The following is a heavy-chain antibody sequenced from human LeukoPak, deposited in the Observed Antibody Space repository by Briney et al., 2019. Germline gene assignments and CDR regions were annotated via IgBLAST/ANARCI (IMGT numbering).Heavy chain of an antibody. D-gene: IGHD6-25*01. CDR2: ISYDGSNK. Sequence: PGGSLRLSCAASGFTFSSYGMHWVRQDQGKGLEWVAVISYDGSNKYYADSVKGRFTISRDNSKNTLYLQMNSLRAEDTAVYYCAKEPEQGLRYLDYWGQGTLVTVSS. CDR1: GFTFSSYG. CDR3: AKEPEQGLRYLDY. J-gene: IGHJ4*02. V-gene: IGHV3-30*18.